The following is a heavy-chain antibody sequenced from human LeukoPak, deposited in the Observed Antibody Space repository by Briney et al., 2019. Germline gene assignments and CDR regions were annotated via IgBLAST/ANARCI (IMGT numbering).Heavy chain of an antibody. Sequence: GGSLRLSCAASGFTFSSYGMHWVRQAPGKGLEWVAVIWYDGSNKYYADSVKGRFTVSRDNSKNTLYLQMNSLRAEDTAVYYCARASEDYVWGSYRPPPVYWGQGTLVTVSS. CDR1: GFTFSSYG. V-gene: IGHV3-33*01. D-gene: IGHD3-16*02. CDR3: ARASEDYVWGSYRPPPVY. CDR2: IWYDGSNK. J-gene: IGHJ4*02.